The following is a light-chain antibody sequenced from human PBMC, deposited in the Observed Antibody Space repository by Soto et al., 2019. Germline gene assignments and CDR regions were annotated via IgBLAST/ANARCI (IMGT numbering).Light chain of an antibody. V-gene: IGLV2-14*03. CDR1: SSDIGGYKY. CDR3: CSDTSSTSLI. CDR2: DVN. Sequence: QSVLTQPASVSGYPGQSITISCTGTSSDIGGYKYVSWYQQHPGKVPKLLIFDVNNRPSGVSDRFSGSKSGNTASLTITGLQAEDEAEDYCCSDTSSTSLIFGGGTKVTVL. J-gene: IGLJ6*01.